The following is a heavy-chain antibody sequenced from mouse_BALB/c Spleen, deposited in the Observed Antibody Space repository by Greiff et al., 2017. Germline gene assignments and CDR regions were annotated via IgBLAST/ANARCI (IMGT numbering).Heavy chain of an antibody. CDR3: ARRDYGYFDV. CDR2: ISSGGSYT. Sequence: EVQRVESGGGLVKPGGSLKLSCAASGFTFSSYAMSWVRQSPEKRLEWVAEISSGGSYTYYPDTVTGRFTISRDNAKNTLYLEMSSLRSEDTAMYYCARRDYGYFDVWGAGTTVTVSS. J-gene: IGHJ1*01. CDR1: GFTFSSYA. V-gene: IGHV5-9-4*01.